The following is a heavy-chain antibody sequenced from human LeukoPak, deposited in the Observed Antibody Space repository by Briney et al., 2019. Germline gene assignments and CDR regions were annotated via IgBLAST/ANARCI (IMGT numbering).Heavy chain of an antibody. CDR3: VIQCGGDCYSGY. J-gene: IGHJ4*02. V-gene: IGHV3-23*01. D-gene: IGHD2-21*02. Sequence: GGSLRLFCAASGFTFSSYAMSWVRQAPGKGLEWVSAISGSGGSTYYADSVKGRFTISRDNSKNTLYLQMNSLRAEDTAVYYCVIQCGGDCYSGYWGQGTLVTVSS. CDR2: ISGSGGST. CDR1: GFTFSSYA.